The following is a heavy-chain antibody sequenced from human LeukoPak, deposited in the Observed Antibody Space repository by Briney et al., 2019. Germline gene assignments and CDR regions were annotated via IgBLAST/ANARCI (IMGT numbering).Heavy chain of an antibody. D-gene: IGHD6-6*01. CDR1: GGTFSSYA. CDR2: IIPIFGTA. J-gene: IGHJ6*03. V-gene: IGHV1-69*06. CDR3: ARNRLVPFYYYYYYMYV. Sequence: SVKVSCKASGGTFSSYAISWVRQAPGQGLEWMGGIIPIFGTANYAQKFQGRVTITADKSTSTAYMELSSLRSEDTAVYYCARNRLVPFYYYYYYMYVWGKGTTVTVSS.